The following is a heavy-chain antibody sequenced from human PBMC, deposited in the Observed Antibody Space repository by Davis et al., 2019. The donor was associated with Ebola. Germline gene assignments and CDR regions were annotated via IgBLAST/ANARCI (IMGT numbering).Heavy chain of an antibody. Sequence: AASVKVSCKASGGTFSSYAISWVRQAPGQGLEWMGIINPSGGSTSYAQKFQGRVTMTRDTSTSTVYMELSSLRSEDTAVYYCTRPDGDYGTLDYWGQGTLVTVSS. CDR1: GGTFSSYA. CDR2: INPSGGST. CDR3: TRPDGDYGTLDY. V-gene: IGHV1-46*03. D-gene: IGHD4-17*01. J-gene: IGHJ4*02.